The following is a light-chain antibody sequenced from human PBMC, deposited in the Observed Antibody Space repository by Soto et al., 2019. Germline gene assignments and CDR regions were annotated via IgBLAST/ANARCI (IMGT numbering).Light chain of an antibody. CDR2: EVT. CDR3: SSFADSPVV. CDR1: SSDFGTYNY. Sequence: QSVLTQPPSASGSLGQSVTISCTGTSSDFGTYNYVSWYQHHPGKAPKLIIYEVTKRPSGVPDRFSGSKSGNTASLTVSGLQAEDEADYYCSSFADSPVVFGGGTKVTVL. J-gene: IGLJ2*01. V-gene: IGLV2-8*01.